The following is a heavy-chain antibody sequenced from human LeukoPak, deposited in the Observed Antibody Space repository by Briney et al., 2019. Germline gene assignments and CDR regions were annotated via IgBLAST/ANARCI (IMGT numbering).Heavy chain of an antibody. D-gene: IGHD3-10*01. CDR3: AGDTYGRDY. V-gene: IGHV4-30-4*08. CDR1: SGXISSDDYY. CDR2: IYYSGST. Sequence: SQTLSLTCTVSSGXISSDDYYWSWIRQPPGKGLEWVGYIYYSGSTYYNPSLKSRVTISIDTSKNQFSLNLGSVTAADTAVYYCAGDTYGRDYWGQGTLVTVSS. J-gene: IGHJ4*02.